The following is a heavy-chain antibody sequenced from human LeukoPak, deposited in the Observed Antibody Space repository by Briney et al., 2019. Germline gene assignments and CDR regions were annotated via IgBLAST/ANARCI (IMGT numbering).Heavy chain of an antibody. CDR2: ISYDGSNK. J-gene: IGHJ5*02. D-gene: IGHD5/OR15-5a*01. Sequence: LRLSCAVSGFTFSSYAMHWVRQAPGKGLEWVAVISYDGSNKYYADSVKGRFIISRDNSKNTVYLQMNSLRSEDTAVYYCARPAAGFYAWFDPWGQGTLVTVSS. V-gene: IGHV3-30*04. CDR1: GFTFSSYA. CDR3: ARPAAGFYAWFDP.